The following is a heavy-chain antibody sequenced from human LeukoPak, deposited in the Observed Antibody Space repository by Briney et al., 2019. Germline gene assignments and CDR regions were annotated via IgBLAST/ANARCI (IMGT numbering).Heavy chain of an antibody. Sequence: GGSLRLSCAASGFTFSSYAMSWVRQAPGKGLEWVSAISGSGGSTYYADSVKGRFTISRDNSKNTLYLQMNSLRAEDTAVYYCAKKKGIVGADASYYFDYWGQGTLVTVSS. V-gene: IGHV3-23*01. J-gene: IGHJ4*02. CDR3: AKKKGIVGADASYYFDY. CDR1: GFTFSSYA. CDR2: ISGSGGST. D-gene: IGHD1-26*01.